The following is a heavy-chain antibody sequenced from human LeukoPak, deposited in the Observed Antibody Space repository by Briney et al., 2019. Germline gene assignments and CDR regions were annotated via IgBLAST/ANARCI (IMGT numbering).Heavy chain of an antibody. Sequence: AGSLRLSCAASGFTFSSYSMNWVRQAPGKGLEWVSSISSSSYIYYADSVKGQFTISRDNAKNSLYLQMNSLRAEDTAVYYCARAGYCGGDCHSGYFDYWGQGTLVTVSS. CDR1: GFTFSSYS. D-gene: IGHD2-21*02. CDR2: ISSSSYI. J-gene: IGHJ4*02. V-gene: IGHV3-21*01. CDR3: ARAGYCGGDCHSGYFDY.